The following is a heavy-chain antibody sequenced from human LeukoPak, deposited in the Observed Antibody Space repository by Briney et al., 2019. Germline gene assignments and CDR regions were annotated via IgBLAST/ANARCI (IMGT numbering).Heavy chain of an antibody. CDR3: ARENWNYFDS. CDR2: IYYSGST. D-gene: IGHD1-1*01. J-gene: IGHJ4*02. CDR1: GGSISSGGYY. Sequence: SQTLSITCTVSGGSISSGGYYWSWIRQHPGKGLEWIGYIYYSGSTYYNPSLKSRVTISVDTSKNQFSLKLSSVTAADTAVYYCARENWNYFDSWGQGTLVTVSS. V-gene: IGHV4-31*03.